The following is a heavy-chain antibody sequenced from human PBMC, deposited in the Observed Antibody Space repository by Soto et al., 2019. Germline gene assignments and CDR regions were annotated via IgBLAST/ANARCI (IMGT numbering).Heavy chain of an antibody. J-gene: IGHJ4*02. CDR3: VKPSISNYGDYERYYFDY. Sequence: GGSLRLSCSASGFTSSSYAMHWVRQAPGKGLEYVSAISSNGGSTYYADSVKGRFTISRDNSKNTLYLQMSSLRAEDTAVYYCVKPSISNYGDYERYYFDYWGQGTLVTVSS. CDR2: ISSNGGST. V-gene: IGHV3-64D*08. D-gene: IGHD4-17*01. CDR1: GFTSSSYA.